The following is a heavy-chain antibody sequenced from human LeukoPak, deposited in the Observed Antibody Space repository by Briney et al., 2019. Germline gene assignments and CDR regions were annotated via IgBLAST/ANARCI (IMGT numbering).Heavy chain of an antibody. Sequence: ASVKVSCKASGYTFTGYYMHWVRQAPGQGLEWMGRINPSSGGTSYAQKFQGRVTMTRDTSISTAYMELSRLRSDDTAVYYCTRDRGYDYFFDYWGQGTLVTVSS. CDR3: TRDRGYDYFFDY. V-gene: IGHV1-2*06. CDR1: GYTFTGYY. CDR2: INPSSGGT. J-gene: IGHJ4*02. D-gene: IGHD5-12*01.